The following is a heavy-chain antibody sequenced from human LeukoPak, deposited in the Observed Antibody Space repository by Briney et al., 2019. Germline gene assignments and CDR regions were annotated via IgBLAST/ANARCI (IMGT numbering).Heavy chain of an antibody. CDR2: IYSGGST. D-gene: IGHD3-22*01. Sequence: PGGSLRLSCAASGFTVGSNYMSWVRQAPGKGLEWVSVIYSGGSTYYADSVKGRFTISRDNSKNTLYLQMNSLRAEDTAVYYCAREGGYDAFDIWGQGTMVTVSS. CDR3: AREGGYDAFDI. J-gene: IGHJ3*02. V-gene: IGHV3-53*01. CDR1: GFTVGSNY.